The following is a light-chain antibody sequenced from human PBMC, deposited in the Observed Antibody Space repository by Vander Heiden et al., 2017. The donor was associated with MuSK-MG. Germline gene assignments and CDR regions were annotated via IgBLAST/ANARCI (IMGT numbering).Light chain of an antibody. J-gene: IGKJ3*01. V-gene: IGKV1-27*01. CDR1: HGISNY. Sequence: DIQMTQSPASLSASVGDRVTITCRASHGISNYLVWYQQKPGKVPKLLIYAASTLQSGVPSRFSGSGSGTDFTLTISSLQPEEVATYYCQKFNSASYTFGHGTKVDIK. CDR3: QKFNSASYT. CDR2: AAS.